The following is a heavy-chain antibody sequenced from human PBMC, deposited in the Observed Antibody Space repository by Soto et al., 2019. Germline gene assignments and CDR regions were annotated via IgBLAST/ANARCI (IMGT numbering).Heavy chain of an antibody. J-gene: IGHJ4*02. CDR3: ARDRLGLLYYDFWSGPLGY. D-gene: IGHD3-3*01. V-gene: IGHV1-18*01. CDR1: GYTFTSYG. CDR2: ISAYNGNA. Sequence: ASVKVSCKASGYTFTSYGISWVRQAPRQGLEWMGWISAYNGNANYAQKLQGRVTMTTDTSTSTAYMELRSLRSDDTAVYYCARDRLGLLYYDFWSGPLGYWGQGTLVTVSS.